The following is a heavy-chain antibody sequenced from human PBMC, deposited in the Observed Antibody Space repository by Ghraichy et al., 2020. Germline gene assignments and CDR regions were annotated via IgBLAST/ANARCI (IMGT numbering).Heavy chain of an antibody. D-gene: IGHD2-2*01. Sequence: LSLPCTVSGGSINTYYWTWIRQPPGKGLEWIGYIYYRGSTTYNPSLKSRVTILVDTSNNQFSLKLSSVTAADTAVYYCARVDCSSTNCYYGIDVWGQGTTVTVSS. J-gene: IGHJ6*02. CDR2: IYYRGST. CDR1: GGSINTYY. V-gene: IGHV4-59*01. CDR3: ARVDCSSTNCYYGIDV.